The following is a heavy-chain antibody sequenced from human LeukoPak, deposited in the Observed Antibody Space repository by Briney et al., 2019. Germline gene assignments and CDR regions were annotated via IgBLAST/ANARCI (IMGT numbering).Heavy chain of an antibody. CDR1: GFAFSTYV. J-gene: IGHJ4*02. Sequence: GGSLRLSCAASGFAFSTYVMSWVRQAPGEGLDWVSAIGTSGGTTYYADSVKGRFTISRDNSKDTLYLQMNSLRAEDTAVYYCAKRLGGSGFDYWGQGTLVTVSS. CDR2: IGTSGGTT. CDR3: AKRLGGSGFDY. V-gene: IGHV3-23*01. D-gene: IGHD3-16*01.